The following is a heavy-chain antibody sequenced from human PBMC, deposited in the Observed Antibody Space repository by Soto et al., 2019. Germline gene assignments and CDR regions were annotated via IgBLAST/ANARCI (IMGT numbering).Heavy chain of an antibody. CDR3: ARIAASGRGWDV. J-gene: IGHJ6*02. CDR1: GFTFSSYW. Sequence: EVQLVESGGGLVQPGGSLRLSCVDSGFTFSSYWMSWVRQAPVKGLEWVGNIKQDGSEDNYVDAVKGRFTISRDNAKNSMYLQMNSLRAEDTAVYYCARIAASGRGWDVWGQGTTVVVSS. CDR2: IKQDGSED. D-gene: IGHD6-13*01. V-gene: IGHV3-7*01.